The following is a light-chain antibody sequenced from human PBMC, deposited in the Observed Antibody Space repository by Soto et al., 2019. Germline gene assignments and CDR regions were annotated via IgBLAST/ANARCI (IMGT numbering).Light chain of an antibody. CDR1: SXNIGAGYD. CDR2: ANI. J-gene: IGLJ1*01. V-gene: IGLV1-40*01. CDR3: QSYDRTLSARYV. Sequence: QSALTQPPSVSGAPGQRVTISCTGSSXNIGAGYDVHWYQQRPGAAPKLLISANINRPSGVPDRFSGSKSGTSASLAITGLQADDEGDYYCQSYDRTLSARYVFGTGTKVTVL.